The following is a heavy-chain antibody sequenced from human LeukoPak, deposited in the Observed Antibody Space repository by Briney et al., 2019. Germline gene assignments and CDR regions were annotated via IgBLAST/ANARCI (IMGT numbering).Heavy chain of an antibody. CDR1: AGSTSSHY. CDR3: ARGSRTDYYYYMDV. D-gene: IGHD1-26*01. Sequence: PSETLSLTCTASAGSTSSHYWSWIRQPPGTGLEWIGYIYYSGSTNYNPSLKSRVTISVDTSKNQFSLKLSSVTAADTAVYYCARGSRTDYYYYMDVWGKGTTVTVSS. J-gene: IGHJ6*03. CDR2: IYYSGST. V-gene: IGHV4-59*11.